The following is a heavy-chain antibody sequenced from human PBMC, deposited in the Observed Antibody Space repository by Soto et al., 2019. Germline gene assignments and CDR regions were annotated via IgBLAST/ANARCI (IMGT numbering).Heavy chain of an antibody. V-gene: IGHV1-18*01. CDR1: GYTSTSYG. CDR3: AIDEYGPDAFDI. CDR2: ISAYNGNT. D-gene: IGHD4-17*01. J-gene: IGHJ3*02. Sequence: ASVKVSCKASGYTSTSYGISWVRQAPGQGLEWMGWISAYNGNTNYAQKLQGRVTMTTDTSTSTAYMELRSLRSDDTAVYYCAIDEYGPDAFDIWGQGTMVTVSS.